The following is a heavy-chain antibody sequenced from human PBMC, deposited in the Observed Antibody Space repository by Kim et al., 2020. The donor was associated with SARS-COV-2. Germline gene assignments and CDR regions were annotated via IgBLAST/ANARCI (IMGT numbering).Heavy chain of an antibody. CDR2: IKPDGSAT. V-gene: IGHV3-7*03. J-gene: IGHJ4*01. CDR1: GFTFSSYW. CDR3: ARHGQWARDDNY. D-gene: IGHD1-26*01. Sequence: GGSLRLSCAASGFTFSSYWMYWFRQAPGKGLEWVANIKPDGSATFYVDSVKGRFTISRDNVKNSLYLQMNSLRPEDTAVYYCARHGQWARDDNYWGHGTLATVS.